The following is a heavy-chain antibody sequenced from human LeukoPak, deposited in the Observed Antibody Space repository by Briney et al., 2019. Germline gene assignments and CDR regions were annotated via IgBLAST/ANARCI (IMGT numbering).Heavy chain of an antibody. V-gene: IGHV1-2*02. CDR1: GYTFTGYW. D-gene: IGHD4-11*01. Sequence: ASVKVSSKASGYTFTGYWIHWVRQAPGQGLEWMGCMHPNSGVTGYAQRFQGRVTMTRDTSISTAYMDLSSLRSDDTAVYYCARDPGYLQSDYWGQGTLVTVPS. CDR2: MHPNSGVT. J-gene: IGHJ4*02. CDR3: ARDPGYLQSDY.